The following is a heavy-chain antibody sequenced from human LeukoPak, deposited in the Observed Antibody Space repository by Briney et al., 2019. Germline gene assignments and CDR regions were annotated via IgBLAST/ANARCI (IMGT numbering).Heavy chain of an antibody. V-gene: IGHV1-69*01. CDR3: ARGILGGVVEPLAMWKDNWFDP. CDR2: IIPIFGTA. CDR1: GGTFSSYA. Sequence: SVKVSCTASGGTFSSYAISWVRQAPGQGLEWMGGIIPIFGTANYAQKFQGRVTITADESTSTAYMELSSLRSEDTAVYYCARGILGGVVEPLAMWKDNWFDPWGQGTLVTVSS. D-gene: IGHD2-2*01. J-gene: IGHJ5*02.